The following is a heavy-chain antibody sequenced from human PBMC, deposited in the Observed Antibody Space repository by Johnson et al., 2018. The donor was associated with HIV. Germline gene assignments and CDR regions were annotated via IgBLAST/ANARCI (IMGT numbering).Heavy chain of an antibody. D-gene: IGHD5-24*01. V-gene: IGHV3-43D*03. J-gene: IGHJ3*02. Sequence: VQLVESGGGLVQPGGSLRLSCAASGFTFDDYAMHWVRQAPGKGLEWVSLISWDGGSTYYAASVKGRFAISRDNSKNSLYLQMNRLRAEDTAWYYCAKDRLRDGYNRDAFDIWGQGTMVTVSS. CDR2: ISWDGGST. CDR1: GFTFDDYA. CDR3: AKDRLRDGYNRDAFDI.